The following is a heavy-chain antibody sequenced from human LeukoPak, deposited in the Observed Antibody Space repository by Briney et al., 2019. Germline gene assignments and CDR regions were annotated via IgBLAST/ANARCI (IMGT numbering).Heavy chain of an antibody. Sequence: GGSLRLSCAASGFTFSSYSMNWVRQAPGKGLEWVSSITSSSTYIYYADSVKGRFTISRDNAKNSLHLQMNSLRAEDTAVYFCARDRETFYYGSSGPVLEYFQHWGQGTLVTVPS. CDR1: GFTFSSYS. CDR2: ITSSSTYI. D-gene: IGHD3-22*01. V-gene: IGHV3-21*06. CDR3: ARDRETFYYGSSGPVLEYFQH. J-gene: IGHJ1*01.